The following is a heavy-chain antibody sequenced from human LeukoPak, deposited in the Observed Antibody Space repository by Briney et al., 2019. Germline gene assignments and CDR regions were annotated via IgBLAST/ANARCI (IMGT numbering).Heavy chain of an antibody. V-gene: IGHV3-53*01. D-gene: IGHD5-12*01. CDR3: ARGGYSGSHYRFS. CDR1: GFTVSGNF. CDR2: IYSGGTT. J-gene: IGHJ4*02. Sequence: PGGSLRLSCAASGFTVSGNFMSWVRQAPGKGLEWVSVIYSGGTTYYADSVRGRFTISRDNSKNTLYLQMNSLRAEDTAVYYCARGGYSGSHYRFSWGRGTLVTVAS.